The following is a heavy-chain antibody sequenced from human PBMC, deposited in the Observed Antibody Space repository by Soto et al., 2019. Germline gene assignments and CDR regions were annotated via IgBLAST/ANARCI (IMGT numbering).Heavy chain of an antibody. CDR3: AKVEDYYVSSGYYEQFDY. D-gene: IGHD3-22*01. CDR1: GFTFSSYA. V-gene: IGHV3-23*01. J-gene: IGHJ4*02. Sequence: EVQLLESGGGLVQPGGSLRLSCAASGFTFSSYAMSWVRQAPGKGLEWVSAISGSGGSTYYADSVKSRFTISRDKSKNTVYLQMNSLGAEDTAVYYCAKVEDYYVSSGYYEQFDYWGQGTLVTVSS. CDR2: ISGSGGST.